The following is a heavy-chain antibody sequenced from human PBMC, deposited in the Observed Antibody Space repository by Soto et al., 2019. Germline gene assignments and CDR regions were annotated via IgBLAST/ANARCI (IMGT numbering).Heavy chain of an antibody. CDR2: IDTKNGET. Sequence: QVQLVQSGAEVKEPGASVKVSCKASGYTFTAYWIHWVRQAPGQGPECVARIDTKNGETKYARVLGGRISVTSQEYTSTVYMEISSLTADDTAFYYCVRERPHEWFDPWGQGTLVTVSS. V-gene: IGHV1-46*01. CDR1: GYTFTAYW. J-gene: IGHJ5*02. CDR3: VRERPHEWFDP.